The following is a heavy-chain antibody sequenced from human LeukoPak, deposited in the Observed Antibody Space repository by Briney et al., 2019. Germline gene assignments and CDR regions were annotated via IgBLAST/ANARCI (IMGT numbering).Heavy chain of an antibody. J-gene: IGHJ6*02. CDR3: TRYYDSSGYSV. CDR2: IRSKAYGGTT. CDR1: GFTFRTFA. D-gene: IGHD3-22*01. Sequence: GGSLRLSCAASGFTFRTFAMTWFRQAPGKGLEWVGFIRSKAYGGTTEYAASVKGRFTISRDDSKSIAYLQMNSLKTEDTAVYYCTRYYDSSGYSVWGQGTTVTVSS. V-gene: IGHV3-49*03.